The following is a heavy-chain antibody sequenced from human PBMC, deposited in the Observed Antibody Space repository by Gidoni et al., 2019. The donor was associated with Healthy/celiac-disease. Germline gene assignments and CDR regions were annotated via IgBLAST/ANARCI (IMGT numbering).Heavy chain of an antibody. CDR1: GGSFSGYY. D-gene: IGHD4-4*01. CDR2: INHSGST. Sequence: QVQLQQWGAGLLKPSETLSLTCAVYGGSFSGYYWSWIRQPPGKGLEWIGEINHSGSTNYNPSLKSRVTISVDTSKNQFSLKLSSVTAADTAVYYCARRTTVKADYWGQGTLVTVSS. J-gene: IGHJ4*02. V-gene: IGHV4-34*01. CDR3: ARRTTVKADY.